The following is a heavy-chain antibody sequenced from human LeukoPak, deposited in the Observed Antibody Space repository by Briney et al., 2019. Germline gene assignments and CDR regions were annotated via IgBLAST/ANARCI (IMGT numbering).Heavy chain of an antibody. V-gene: IGHV3-30*04. CDR1: GFTFSSYA. J-gene: IGHJ4*02. Sequence: PGGSLRLSCAASGFTFSSYAMHWVRQAPGKGLEWVAVISYDGSNKYYADSVKGRFTISRDNSKNTLYLQMNSLRAEDTAVYYCASDPKLPWDTVTTSSLDYWGQGTLVTVSS. CDR3: ASDPKLPWDTVTTSSLDY. CDR2: ISYDGSNK. D-gene: IGHD4-17*01.